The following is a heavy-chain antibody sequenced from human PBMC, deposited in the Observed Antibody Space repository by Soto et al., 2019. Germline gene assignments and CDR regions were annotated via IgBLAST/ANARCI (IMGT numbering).Heavy chain of an antibody. D-gene: IGHD3-10*01. CDR3: ARQGFGPLHGLVDV. V-gene: IGHV4-59*08. CDR1: GGSISSYY. J-gene: IGHJ6*02. Sequence: QVQLQESGPGLVKPSETLSLSCTVSGGSISSYYWSWFRQSPGKRMEWIGYVHHSWGSSYNPSLQXXVXLSLDTPKSQFSLKVTSVTATDTAVYYCARQGFGPLHGLVDVWGQGTTVTVSS. CDR2: VHHSWGS.